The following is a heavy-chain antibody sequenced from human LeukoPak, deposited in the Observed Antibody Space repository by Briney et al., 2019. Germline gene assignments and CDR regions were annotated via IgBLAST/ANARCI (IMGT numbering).Heavy chain of an antibody. CDR1: GFTFSSYW. CDR2: INSDGSST. Sequence: PGGSLRLSCAASGFTFSSYWMHWVRQAPGKGLVWVSRINSDGSSTSYADSVKGRFTISRDNAKNTLYLQMNSLRAEDTAVYYCARGDKQLVFKRRKGGFDPWGQGTLVTVSS. V-gene: IGHV3-74*01. CDR3: ARGDKQLVFKRRKGGFDP. D-gene: IGHD6-13*01. J-gene: IGHJ5*02.